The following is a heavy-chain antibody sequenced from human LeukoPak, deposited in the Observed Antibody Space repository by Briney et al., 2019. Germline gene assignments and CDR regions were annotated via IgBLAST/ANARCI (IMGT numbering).Heavy chain of an antibody. D-gene: IGHD3-10*01. CDR1: AGSIIRYY. CDR2: IYGSGST. J-gene: IGHJ5*02. V-gene: IGHV4-4*07. CDR3: ARDSGTTGEVKFDP. Sequence: SETLSLTCTVAAGSIIRYYCSWIRQPAGKGLQWIGRIYGSGSTTYNPSLKSRLTMSVDTSKNQFSLKLSSMTAADTAIYYCARDSGTTGEVKFDPWGQGTLVTVSS.